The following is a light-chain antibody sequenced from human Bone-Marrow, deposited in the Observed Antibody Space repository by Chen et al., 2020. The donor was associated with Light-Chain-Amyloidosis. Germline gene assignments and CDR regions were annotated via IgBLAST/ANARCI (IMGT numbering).Light chain of an antibody. J-gene: IGLJ1*01. V-gene: IGLV2-14*01. CDR1: SSDVGGDNH. CDR2: EVT. CDR3: SSYTITNTLV. Sequence: QSAPNQPASVAGAPGKSITVSSTGTSSDVGGDNHVSWYQQHPDKAPKLMIYEVTNRPSWVPDRFSGSKSDNTASLTISGLQTEAEADYFCSSYTITNTLVFGSGTRVTVL.